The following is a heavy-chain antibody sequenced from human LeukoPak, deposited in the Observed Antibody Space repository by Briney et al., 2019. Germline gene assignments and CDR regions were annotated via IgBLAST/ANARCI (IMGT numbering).Heavy chain of an antibody. J-gene: IGHJ3*01. CDR1: GFTFSDYY. V-gene: IGHV3-11*04. Sequence: PGGSLRLSCAASGFTFSDYYMSWIRQAPGKGLEWVSYISRSGSTIYYADSVKGRFTISRDNAKNSLYLQIDSLRAEDTAVYYCAIIGCYRGVCHFDVWGQGTLVAISS. CDR2: ISRSGSTI. CDR3: AIIGCYRGVCHFDV. D-gene: IGHD2-21*01.